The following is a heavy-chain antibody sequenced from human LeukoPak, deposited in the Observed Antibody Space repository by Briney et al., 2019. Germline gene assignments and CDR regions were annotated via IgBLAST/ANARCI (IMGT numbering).Heavy chain of an antibody. CDR1: VGSLSSSSYY. CDR3: ARESEAARPYYYYYMDV. J-gene: IGHJ6*03. V-gene: IGHV4-39*07. Sequence: SETLSLTCTVSVGSLSSSSYYWGWIRQPPGKGLEWIGSIYYSGSTYYNPSLESRVTISVDTSKNQFSLKLSSVTAADTAVYYCARESEAARPYYYYYMDVWGKGTTVTVSS. CDR2: IYYSGST. D-gene: IGHD6-6*01.